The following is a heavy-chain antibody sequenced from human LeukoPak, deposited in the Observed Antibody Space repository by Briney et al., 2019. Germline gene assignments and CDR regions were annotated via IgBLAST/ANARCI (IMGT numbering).Heavy chain of an antibody. V-gene: IGHV4-34*01. J-gene: IGHJ4*02. CDR1: GGSFSGYY. CDR2: INHSGST. D-gene: IGHD6-25*01. CDR3: ARGRRAEARY. Sequence: SETLSLTCAVYGGSFSGYYWSWIRQPPGKGLEWIGEINHSGSTNYNPSLKSRVTISVDTSKNQFALKLSSVTAADTAVYYCARGRRAEARYWGQGTLVTVSS.